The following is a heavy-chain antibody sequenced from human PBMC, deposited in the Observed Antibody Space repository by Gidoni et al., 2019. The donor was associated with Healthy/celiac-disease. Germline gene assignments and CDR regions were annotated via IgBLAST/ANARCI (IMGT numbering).Heavy chain of an antibody. Sequence: VQLVASGGGVVQPGRSLRLSCSASGFTFSSDGMHWVRQAPGKGLEWVAVIWYDGSNKYYADSVKGRFTISRDNSKNTLYLQMNSLRAEDTAVYYCATATVTTGNAFDIWGQGTMVTVSS. D-gene: IGHD4-17*01. V-gene: IGHV3-33*01. J-gene: IGHJ3*02. CDR2: IWYDGSNK. CDR1: GFTFSSDG. CDR3: ATATVTTGNAFDI.